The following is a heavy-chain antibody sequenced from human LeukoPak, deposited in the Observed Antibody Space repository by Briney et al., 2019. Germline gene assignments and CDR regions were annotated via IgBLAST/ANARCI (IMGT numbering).Heavy chain of an antibody. CDR2: IRYDESNK. D-gene: IGHD6-13*01. J-gene: IGHJ4*02. CDR1: GFTFSDYY. CDR3: AKDLRRVGAAAGTLEY. Sequence: GGSLRLSCAASGFTFSDYYMSWVRQAPGKGLEWVAFIRYDESNKYYADSVKGRFTISRDNSKNTLYLQMNGLRAEDTALYYCAKDLRRVGAAAGTLEYWGQGTLVTVSS. V-gene: IGHV3-30*02.